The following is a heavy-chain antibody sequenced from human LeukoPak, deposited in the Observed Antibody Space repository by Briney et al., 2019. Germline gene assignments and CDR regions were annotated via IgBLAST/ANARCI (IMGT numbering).Heavy chain of an antibody. Sequence: GESLKISCKGSGYSFTSYWISWVRPMPGKGLEWMGRIDPSDTYTNYSPSFQGHVTISADKSISTAYLQWSSLKASDTAMYYCARRPSDSSGYYYGFDYWGQGTLVTVSS. V-gene: IGHV5-10-1*01. J-gene: IGHJ4*02. CDR3: ARRPSDSSGYYYGFDY. CDR2: IDPSDTYT. D-gene: IGHD3-22*01. CDR1: GYSFTSYW.